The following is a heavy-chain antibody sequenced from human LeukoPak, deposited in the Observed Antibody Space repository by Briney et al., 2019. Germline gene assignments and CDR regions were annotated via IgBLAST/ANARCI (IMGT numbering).Heavy chain of an antibody. V-gene: IGHV4-30-2*01. CDR3: ARDGGYGSGSYFFDY. Sequence: SQTLSLTCTVSGGSISSGGYYWSWIRQPPGKGLEWFGYIYHSGSTYYNPSLKSRVTISVDRSKNQFSLKLSSVTAADMAVYYCARDGGYGSGSYFFDYWGQGTLVTVSS. D-gene: IGHD3-10*01. J-gene: IGHJ4*02. CDR1: GGSISSGGYY. CDR2: IYHSGST.